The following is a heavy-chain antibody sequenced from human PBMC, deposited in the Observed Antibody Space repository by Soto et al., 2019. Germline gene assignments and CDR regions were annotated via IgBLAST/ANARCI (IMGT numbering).Heavy chain of an antibody. V-gene: IGHV1-69*02. CDR1: GGTFSSYT. D-gene: IGHD2-15*01. Sequence: QVQLVQSGAEVRKPGSSVRVSCTPSGGTFSSYTISWVRQAPGQGLERMGRIVPITGMTRYAQKFQGRLTITAVTSTTTAYLELSSLTSEDSAVYFCSRGVASLVDSWGQGTQVTVSS. CDR2: IVPITGMT. J-gene: IGHJ4*02. CDR3: SRGVASLVDS.